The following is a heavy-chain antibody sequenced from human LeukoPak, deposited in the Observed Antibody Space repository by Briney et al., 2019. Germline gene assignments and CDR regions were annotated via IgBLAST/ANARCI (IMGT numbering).Heavy chain of an antibody. D-gene: IGHD1-26*01. CDR1: GFTFSSYE. V-gene: IGHV3-48*03. CDR3: ARDPYSGGYGAYYYYYMDL. J-gene: IGHJ6*03. CDR2: ITSSDSTT. Sequence: GGSLRLSCAASGFTFSSYEMNWVRQAPGKGLEWLSYITSSDSTTHYADSVKGRFTISRDDAQNSLYLQMNSLRVEDTAVYYCARDPYSGGYGAYYYYYMDLWGKGTTVTISS.